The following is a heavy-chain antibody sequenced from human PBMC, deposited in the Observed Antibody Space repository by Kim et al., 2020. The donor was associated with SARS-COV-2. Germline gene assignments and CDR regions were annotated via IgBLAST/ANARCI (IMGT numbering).Heavy chain of an antibody. V-gene: IGHV1-3*01. CDR2: INAGNGNT. D-gene: IGHD3-16*02. Sequence: ASVKVSCKASGYTFTSYAMHWVRQAPGQRLEWMGWINAGNGNTKYSQKVQGRVTINRDTSASTAYMELSSLRSEDTAVYYCARDSTPYYDYVWGSYRYLGAVDYWGQGTLVTVSS. CDR1: GYTFTSYA. CDR3: ARDSTPYYDYVWGSYRYLGAVDY. J-gene: IGHJ4*02.